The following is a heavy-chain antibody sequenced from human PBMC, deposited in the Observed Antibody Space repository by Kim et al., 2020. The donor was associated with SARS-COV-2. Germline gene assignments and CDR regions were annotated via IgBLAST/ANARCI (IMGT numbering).Heavy chain of an antibody. J-gene: IGHJ4*02. CDR1: GYIFSKNG. CDR3: ARGGPFSGSGSPFDF. Sequence: ASVKVSCKASGYIFSKNGMDWVRQAPGQSLEGMGWTKFGDGNPEYSEKFHGRLTITRDTSASATYLELSSLTSEDTAVYYCARGGPFSGSGSPFDFWGQGTLVTVSS. D-gene: IGHD3-10*01. CDR2: TKFGDGNP. V-gene: IGHV1-3*01.